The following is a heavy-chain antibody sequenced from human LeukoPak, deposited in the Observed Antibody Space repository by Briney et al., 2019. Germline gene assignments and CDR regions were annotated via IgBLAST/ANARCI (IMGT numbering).Heavy chain of an antibody. V-gene: IGHV4-34*01. CDR1: GGSFSGYY. CDR2: INHSGST. CDR3: ARVTQGEIAVARNFDY. Sequence: PSETLSLTCAVYGGSFSGYYWSWIRQPPGKGLEWIGEINHSGSTNYNPSLRSRVTISVDTSKNQFSLKLSSVTAADTAVYYCARVTQGEIAVARNFDYWGQGTLVTVSS. J-gene: IGHJ4*02. D-gene: IGHD6-19*01.